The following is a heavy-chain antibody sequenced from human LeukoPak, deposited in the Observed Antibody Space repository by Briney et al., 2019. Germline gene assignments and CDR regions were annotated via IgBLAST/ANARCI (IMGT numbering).Heavy chain of an antibody. D-gene: IGHD5-18*01. CDR2: INPNSGGT. V-gene: IGHV1-2*02. CDR3: ARGPEPIYTAMALLDY. Sequence: ASVKVSCKASGYTFTGYYMHWVRQAPGQGLEWMGWINPNSGGTNYAQKFQGRVTMTRDTSISTAYMELSRLRSDDTAVYYCARGPEPIYTAMALLDYWGQGTLVTVSS. J-gene: IGHJ4*02. CDR1: GYTFTGYY.